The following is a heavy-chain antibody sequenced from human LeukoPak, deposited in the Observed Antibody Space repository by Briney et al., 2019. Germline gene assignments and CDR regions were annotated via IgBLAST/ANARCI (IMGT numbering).Heavy chain of an antibody. J-gene: IGHJ4*02. D-gene: IGHD3-10*01. Sequence: SKTLSLTCAVSGGSISSGGYSWSWIRQPPGKGLEWIGYIYHSGSTYYNPSLKSRVTISVDRSKNQFSLKLSSVTAADTAVYYCARAAGRLGYYFDYWGQGTLVTVSS. CDR2: IYHSGST. V-gene: IGHV4-30-2*01. CDR1: GGSISSGGYS. CDR3: ARAAGRLGYYFDY.